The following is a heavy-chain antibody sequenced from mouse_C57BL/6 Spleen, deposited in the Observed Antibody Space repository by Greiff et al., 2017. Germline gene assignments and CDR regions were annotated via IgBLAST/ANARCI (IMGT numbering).Heavy chain of an antibody. Sequence: LVESGAELVQPGASVKLSCTASGFNIKDYYLHWVKQRSEQGLEWIGRIDPEDGDTKYAPKFQGKATITADTSSNTAYLQLSSLTSEDTADYYGARLDYYGSSHYFDYWGQGTTLTVSS. CDR3: ARLDYYGSSHYFDY. CDR1: GFNIKDYY. J-gene: IGHJ2*01. V-gene: IGHV14-2*01. CDR2: IDPEDGDT. D-gene: IGHD1-1*01.